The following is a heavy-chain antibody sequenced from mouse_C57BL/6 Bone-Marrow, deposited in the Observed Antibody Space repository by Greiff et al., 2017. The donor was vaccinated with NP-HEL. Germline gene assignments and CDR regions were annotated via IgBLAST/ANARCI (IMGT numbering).Heavy chain of an antibody. D-gene: IGHD4-1*01. V-gene: IGHV1-54*01. Sequence: VQLQQSGAELVRPGTSVKVSCKASGYAFTNYLIEWVKQRPGQGLEWIGVINPGSGGTNYNEKFKGKATLTADKSSSTAYMQLSSLTSEDSAVYYCARWDEGGYWGQGTSVTVSS. J-gene: IGHJ4*01. CDR1: GYAFTNYL. CDR3: ARWDEGGY. CDR2: INPGSGGT.